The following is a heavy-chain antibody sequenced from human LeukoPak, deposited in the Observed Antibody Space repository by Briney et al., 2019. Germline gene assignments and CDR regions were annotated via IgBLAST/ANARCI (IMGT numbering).Heavy chain of an antibody. V-gene: IGHV1-8*03. J-gene: IGHJ6*03. Sequence: RASVKVSCKASGYTFTSYDINWVRQATGQGLEWMGWMNPNSGNTGYAQKFQGRVTITRNTSISTAYMELSSMRSEDTAVYYCARGNSGSYSYYYMDVWGKGTTVTVSS. CDR3: ARGNSGSYSYYYMDV. CDR2: MNPNSGNT. CDR1: GYTFTSYD. D-gene: IGHD1-26*01.